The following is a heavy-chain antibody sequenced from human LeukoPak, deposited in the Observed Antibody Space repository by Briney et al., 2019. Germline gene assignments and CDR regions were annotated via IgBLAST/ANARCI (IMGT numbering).Heavy chain of an antibody. D-gene: IGHD6-19*01. CDR1: GFTLSDHY. CDR2: SRDKANSYST. V-gene: IGHV3-72*01. Sequence: GGSLRLSCGASGFTLSDHYMDWVRQAPGKGLEWVGRSRDKANSYSTEYAASVRGRFTISRDDSKNSLYLQMNSLKTEDTAVYYRAKGVFGSGWVQVDYWGQGTLVTVSS. J-gene: IGHJ4*02. CDR3: AKGVFGSGWVQVDY.